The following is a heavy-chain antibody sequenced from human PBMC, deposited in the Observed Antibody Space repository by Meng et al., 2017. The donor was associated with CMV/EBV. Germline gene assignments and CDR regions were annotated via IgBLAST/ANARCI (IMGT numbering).Heavy chain of an antibody. CDR2: ISSSGSTI. CDR1: GFTFSSYA. V-gene: IGHV3-21*04. Sequence: GESLKISCAASGFTFSSYAMSWVRQAPGKGLEWVSAISSSGSTIYYADSVKGRFTISRDNAKNSLYLQMNSLRAEDTAVYYCAREGRTYYYDSSGYYYVDNWFDPWGQGTLVTVSS. CDR3: AREGRTYYYDSSGYYYVDNWFDP. J-gene: IGHJ5*02. D-gene: IGHD3-22*01.